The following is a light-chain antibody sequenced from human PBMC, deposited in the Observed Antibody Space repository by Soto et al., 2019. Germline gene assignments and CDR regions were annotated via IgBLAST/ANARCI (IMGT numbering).Light chain of an antibody. CDR3: QQYGSSSWT. J-gene: IGKJ1*01. Sequence: IVLTQSPGTLSLSPGERATLSCRASQSVSSSYLAWYQQKPGQAPRLLIYGASSRATGIPDRFSGSGYGTDFTLTISRLEPEDFAVYYCQQYGSSSWTFGQGTKVDIK. CDR2: GAS. V-gene: IGKV3-20*01. CDR1: QSVSSSY.